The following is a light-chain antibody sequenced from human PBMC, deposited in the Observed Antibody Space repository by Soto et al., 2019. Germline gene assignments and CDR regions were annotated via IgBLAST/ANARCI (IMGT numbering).Light chain of an antibody. V-gene: IGLV2-14*03. Sequence: QSALTQPASVSGSPGQSITISCTGTCSDVGSYKYVSWYQQHPGKAPKLMIYDVSNRPSGVSNRFSGSKSGNTASLTISGLRAEDEADYYCNSYTTSSTLVFGTGTKVTVL. CDR1: CSDVGSYKY. J-gene: IGLJ1*01. CDR3: NSYTTSSTLV. CDR2: DVS.